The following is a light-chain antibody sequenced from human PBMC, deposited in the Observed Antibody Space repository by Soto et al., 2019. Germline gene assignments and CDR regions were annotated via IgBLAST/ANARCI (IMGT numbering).Light chain of an antibody. CDR2: GAS. CDR3: QQYNNWAPWT. CDR1: QSVSSN. J-gene: IGKJ3*01. V-gene: IGKV3-15*01. Sequence: EIVMTQSPATLSVSPGERATLSCRASQSVSSNLAWYQQKPGQAPRLLIYGASTRATGIPARFSGSGSGTEFTLNISSLQSEDFAVYYCQQYNNWAPWTFGPGTKVDIK.